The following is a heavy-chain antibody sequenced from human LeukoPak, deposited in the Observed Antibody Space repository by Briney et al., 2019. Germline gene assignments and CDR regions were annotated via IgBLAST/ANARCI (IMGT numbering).Heavy chain of an antibody. CDR2: IYYSGST. V-gene: IGHV4-39*01. CDR1: GGPISSSSYY. D-gene: IGHD3-10*01. J-gene: IGHJ3*02. Sequence: SETLSLTCTVSGGPISSSSYYWGWIRQPPGKGLEWIGSIYYSGSTYYNPSLKSRVTISVDTSKNQFSLKLSSVTAADTAVYYCARHFYGSGSYYDAFDIWGQGTMVTVSS. CDR3: ARHFYGSGSYYDAFDI.